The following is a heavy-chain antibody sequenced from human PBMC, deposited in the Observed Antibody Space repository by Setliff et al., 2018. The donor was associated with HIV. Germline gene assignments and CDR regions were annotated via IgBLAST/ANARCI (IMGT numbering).Heavy chain of an antibody. CDR1: GGSINNHY. J-gene: IGHJ4*02. CDR2: IHTSGRT. V-gene: IGHV4-4*09. D-gene: IGHD1-7*01. CDR3: ARHPREGTQRNYKFGS. Sequence: SETLSLTCTVSGGSINNHYWYWIRQPPGKGLEWIGYIHTSGRTNYNYPFKTRATISRDTSKNQFSLRLSSVTATDTAMYYCARHPREGTQRNYKFGSWGQGTLVTVSS.